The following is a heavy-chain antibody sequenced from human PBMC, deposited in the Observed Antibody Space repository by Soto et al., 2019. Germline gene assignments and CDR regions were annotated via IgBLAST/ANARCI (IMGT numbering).Heavy chain of an antibody. J-gene: IGHJ4*02. CDR2: IYHSGST. V-gene: IGHV4-4*02. CDR1: GGSISSSNW. D-gene: IGHD2-15*01. CDR3: ARDNVVVVVAATGHFDY. Sequence: PSETLSLTCAVSGGSISSSNWWSWVRQPPGKGLEWIGDIYHSGSTNYNPSLKSRVTISVDTSKNQFSLKLSSVTAADTAAYYCARDNVVVVVAATGHFDYWGQGTLVTVSS.